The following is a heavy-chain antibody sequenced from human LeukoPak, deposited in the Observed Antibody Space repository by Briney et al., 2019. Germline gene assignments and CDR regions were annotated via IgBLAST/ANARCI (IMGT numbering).Heavy chain of an antibody. V-gene: IGHV4-34*01. Sequence: SETLSFNSAVYGGSFSGYYWSWIRQSPGRGLEWIGQNNDSADTDYNPPLKVRVTISIDTSKDQFSLRLRTATAADTALYYCARETSTWNSFEYWGQGTAVTVA. CDR3: ARETSTWNSFEY. D-gene: IGHD1/OR15-1a*01. CDR2: NNDSADT. J-gene: IGHJ4*02. CDR1: GGSFSGYY.